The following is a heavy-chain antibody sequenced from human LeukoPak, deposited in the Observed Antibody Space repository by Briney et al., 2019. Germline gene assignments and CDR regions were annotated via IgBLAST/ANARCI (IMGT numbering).Heavy chain of an antibody. V-gene: IGHV1-69*04. CDR1: GGTFSSYA. CDR3: ASSTQYYYGSEPYYFDY. J-gene: IGHJ4*02. Sequence: GASVKVSCKASGGTFSSYAISWVRQAPGQGLEWMGRIIPILGIANYAQKFQGRVTITADKSTSTAYMELSSLRSEDTAVYYCASSTQYYYGSEPYYFDYWGQGTLVTVSS. D-gene: IGHD3-10*01. CDR2: IIPILGIA.